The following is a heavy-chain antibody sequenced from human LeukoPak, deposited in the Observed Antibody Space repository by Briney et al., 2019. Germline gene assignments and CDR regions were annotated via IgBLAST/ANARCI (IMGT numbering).Heavy chain of an antibody. D-gene: IGHD3-9*01. CDR1: GGSFSGYY. J-gene: IGHJ4*02. Sequence: SETLSLTCAVYGGSFSGYYWSWIRQPLGKGLEWIGEINHSGSTNYNPSLKSRVTISVDTSKNQFSLKLSSVTAADTAVYYCARGYDILTGYYLSPGFDYWGQGTLVTVSS. CDR2: INHSGST. V-gene: IGHV4-34*01. CDR3: ARGYDILTGYYLSPGFDY.